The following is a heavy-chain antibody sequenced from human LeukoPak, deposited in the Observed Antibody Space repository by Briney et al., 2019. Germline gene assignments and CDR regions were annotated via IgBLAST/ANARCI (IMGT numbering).Heavy chain of an antibody. J-gene: IGHJ2*01. CDR2: IRPDGSNE. Sequence: SGGSLRLSCAASRFIFSTYGMHWVRQAPGKGLEWVAFIRPDGSNEYYAASVRGRFAISRDNSKNTLYLQMNSLRAEDTAVYYCAKVGAHYYDSSGDWYFDLWGRGTLVTVSS. CDR1: RFIFSTYG. D-gene: IGHD3-22*01. CDR3: AKVGAHYYDSSGDWYFDL. V-gene: IGHV3-30*02.